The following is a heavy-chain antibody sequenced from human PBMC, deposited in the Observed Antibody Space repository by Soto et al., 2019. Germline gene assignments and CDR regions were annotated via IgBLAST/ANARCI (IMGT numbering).Heavy chain of an antibody. V-gene: IGHV3-64D*06. CDR1: GFTFSIYA. CDR3: VKGEYYYDSSGYYPFDY. D-gene: IGHD3-22*01. Sequence: GGSLRLSCSASGFTFSIYAMHWVRQAPGKGLEYVSSISTNGGSTHYADSVKGRFTISRDNSKNTQYLQMSSLRADDTAIYYCVKGEYYYDSSGYYPFDYWGQGTLVTVSS. CDR2: ISTNGGST. J-gene: IGHJ4*02.